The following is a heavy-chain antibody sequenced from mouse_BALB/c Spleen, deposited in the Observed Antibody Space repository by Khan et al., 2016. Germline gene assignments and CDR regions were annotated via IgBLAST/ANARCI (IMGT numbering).Heavy chain of an antibody. CDR1: GYAFSSYW. V-gene: IGHV1-80*01. D-gene: IGHD2-1*01. J-gene: IGHJ2*01. CDR3: ARGGKIDY. Sequence: VQLQESGAELVRPGSSVKISCKASGYAFSSYWMNWVKQRPGQGLEWIGQIYPGDGDTNYTGKFKGKATLTADKSSSTAYMQLSSLTSEDSAVYFCARGGKIDYWGQGTTLTVSS. CDR2: IYPGDGDT.